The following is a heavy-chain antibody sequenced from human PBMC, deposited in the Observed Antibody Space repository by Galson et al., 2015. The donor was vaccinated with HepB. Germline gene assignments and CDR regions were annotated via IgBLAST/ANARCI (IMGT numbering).Heavy chain of an antibody. Sequence: ETLSLTCTVSGGSISSSSYYWGWIRQPPGKGLEWIGSIYYSGSTYYNPSLKSRVTISVDTSKNQFSLKLSSVTAADTAVYYCARESIAAEWTYWGQGTLVTVSS. CDR3: ARESIAAEWTY. CDR1: GGSISSSSYY. V-gene: IGHV4-39*07. D-gene: IGHD6-13*01. CDR2: IYYSGST. J-gene: IGHJ4*02.